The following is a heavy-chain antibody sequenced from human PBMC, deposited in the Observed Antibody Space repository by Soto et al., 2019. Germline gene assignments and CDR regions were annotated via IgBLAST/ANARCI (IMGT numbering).Heavy chain of an antibody. J-gene: IGHJ5*02. V-gene: IGHV3-23*01. Sequence: EVQLLESGGGLVQPGGSLSLSCAASGFTFSTNSMTWVRQAPGKGLEWVCGISGGGDSTHYADSVKGRFTISRDNSKNMVYLQMNSLTADDTAVYFCSKWDGYGDQWGQGTLVTVS. CDR3: SKWDGYGDQ. D-gene: IGHD5-12*01. CDR2: ISGGGDST. CDR1: GFTFSTNS.